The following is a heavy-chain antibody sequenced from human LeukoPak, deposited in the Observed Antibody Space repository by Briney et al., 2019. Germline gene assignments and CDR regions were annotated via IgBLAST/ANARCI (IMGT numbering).Heavy chain of an antibody. J-gene: IGHJ4*02. CDR3: ARDGEGCSKGVCSLFRY. D-gene: IGHD2-8*01. CDR1: GFSFTSYW. V-gene: IGHV3-7*01. Sequence: PGGSLILSCAASGFSFTSYWMTWVRQAPGKGLEWVANINPGGSGRNYVDSVKGRFTISRDNAKNSLYLQMNSLRAEDTAVYYCARDGEGCSKGVCSLFRYWGQGSLVTVSS. CDR2: INPGGSGR.